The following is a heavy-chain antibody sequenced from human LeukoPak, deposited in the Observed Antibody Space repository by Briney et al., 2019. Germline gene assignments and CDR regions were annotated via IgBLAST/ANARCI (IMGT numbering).Heavy chain of an antibody. CDR3: ARDARELDGDYYYYYYMDV. CDR1: GGSISSSSYY. J-gene: IGHJ6*03. CDR2: TYYSGST. D-gene: IGHD3-10*01. V-gene: IGHV4-39*07. Sequence: SETLSLTCTVSGGSISSSSYYWGWIRQPPGKGLEWIGTTYYSGSTYYNPSLKSRVIISVDTSKNQFSLKLSSVTAADTAVYYCARDARELDGDYYYYYYMDVWGKGTTVTVSS.